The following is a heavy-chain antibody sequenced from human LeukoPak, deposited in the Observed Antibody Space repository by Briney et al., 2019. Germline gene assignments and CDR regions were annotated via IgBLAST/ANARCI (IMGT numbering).Heavy chain of an antibody. CDR1: GYTFTGYY. V-gene: IGHV1-2*02. J-gene: IGHJ6*03. CDR2: INPNSGGT. CDR3: AREGGIVVVPAAHTHYYMDV. Sequence: GASVKVSCKASGYTFTGYYMHWVRQAPGQGLEWIGSINPNSGGTNYAQKFQGRVTMTRDTSISTAYMELSRLRSDDTAVYYCAREGGIVVVPAAHTHYYMDVWGKGTTLTVSS. D-gene: IGHD2-2*01.